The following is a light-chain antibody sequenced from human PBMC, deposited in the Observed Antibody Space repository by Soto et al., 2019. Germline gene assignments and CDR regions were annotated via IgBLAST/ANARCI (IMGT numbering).Light chain of an antibody. J-gene: IGKJ5*01. CDR1: QSVPRTY. Sequence: EIVLTQSPCSLSLSPGERATLSCRASQSVPRTYLAWYQQKPGQAPRLLIYDASNRATGIPARFSGSGSGTDFTLTISSLEPEDFAVYYCQQRSNWPPGITFGQGTRLENK. V-gene: IGKV3-11*01. CDR3: QQRSNWPPGIT. CDR2: DAS.